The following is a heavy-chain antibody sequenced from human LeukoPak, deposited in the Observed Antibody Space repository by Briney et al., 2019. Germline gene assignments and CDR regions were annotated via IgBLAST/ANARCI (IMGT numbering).Heavy chain of an antibody. D-gene: IGHD2-21*02. CDR3: ARGRGVTYPRRPFDY. Sequence: SETLSLTCAVYGGSFSGYYWSWIRQPPGKGLEWIGEINHSGSTNYNPSLKSRVTISVDTSKNQFSLKLSSVTAADTAVYHCARGRGVTYPRRPFDYWGQGTLVTVSS. CDR1: GGSFSGYY. J-gene: IGHJ4*02. V-gene: IGHV4-34*01. CDR2: INHSGST.